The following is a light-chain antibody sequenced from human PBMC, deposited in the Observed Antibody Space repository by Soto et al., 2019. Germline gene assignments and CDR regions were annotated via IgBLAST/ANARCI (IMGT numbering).Light chain of an antibody. CDR1: SSDVGAYKY. J-gene: IGLJ1*01. CDR2: GVS. CDR3: SLYIGATTYV. Sequence: QSALTQPASVSGSPGQSITISCTGTSSDVGAYKYVSWYQQHPGKVPKLIIYGVSNRPSGVSNRFSGSKSGNTAFLTISGLQPEDEADYYCSLYIGATTYVFGTGTKVTVL. V-gene: IGLV2-14*03.